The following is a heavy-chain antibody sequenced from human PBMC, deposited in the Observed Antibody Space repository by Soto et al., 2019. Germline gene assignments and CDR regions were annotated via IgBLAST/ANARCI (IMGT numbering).Heavy chain of an antibody. D-gene: IGHD3-16*01. CDR3: ARDGGAY. J-gene: IGHJ4*02. Sequence: QVQLVESGGGVVQPGRSLRLSCAASGFTFSRYAMHWVRRAPGKGQEWMAVMSYDGSNKYYADSVKGRFTISRDNSKNTLYLQMNSLRPEDTALYYCARDGGAYWGQGTLVIVSS. CDR2: MSYDGSNK. V-gene: IGHV3-30-3*01. CDR1: GFTFSRYA.